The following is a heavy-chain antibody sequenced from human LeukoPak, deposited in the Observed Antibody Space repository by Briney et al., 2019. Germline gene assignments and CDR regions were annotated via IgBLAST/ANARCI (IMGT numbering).Heavy chain of an antibody. CDR1: GGSISSYY. CDR3: ARDLRSIGTTTLYMDV. D-gene: IGHD1-7*01. V-gene: IGHV4-59*01. Sequence: SETLSLTCTVSGGSISSYYWSWIRQPPGKGLEWIGYIYYSGSTNYNPSLKSRVTISVDTSKNQFSLKLSSVTAADTAVYYCARDLRSIGTTTLYMDVWGKGTTVTVSS. CDR2: IYYSGST. J-gene: IGHJ6*03.